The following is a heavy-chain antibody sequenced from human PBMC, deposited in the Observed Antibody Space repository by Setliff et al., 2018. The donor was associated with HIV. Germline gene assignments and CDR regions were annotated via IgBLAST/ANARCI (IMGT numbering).Heavy chain of an antibody. CDR3: AREGSPIYYFDY. CDR2: IIPAFGTA. D-gene: IGHD3-10*01. Sequence: SVKVSCKTSGGTFSSFALSWVRQAPGQGLEWMGGIIPAFGTANYAQKFQGRVTITADESTGTAYMELSSLRSEDTAVYYCAREGSPIYYFDYWSQGTLVTVSS. J-gene: IGHJ4*02. V-gene: IGHV1-69*13. CDR1: GGTFSSFA.